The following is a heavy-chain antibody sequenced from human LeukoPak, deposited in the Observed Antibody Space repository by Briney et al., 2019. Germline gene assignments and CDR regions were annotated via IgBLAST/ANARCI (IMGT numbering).Heavy chain of an antibody. CDR2: MKPDGSEK. V-gene: IGHV3-7*01. J-gene: IGHJ4*02. CDR1: GFTFSTFW. D-gene: IGHD2-15*01. Sequence: GGSLRLSCAASGFTFSTFWMSWVRQAPGKGLEWVANMKPDGSEKDYVDSVKGRFTISRDNAKNSLYLQMNSLRAEDTAVYYCARVEAVAATHDDYWGQGTLVTVSS. CDR3: ARVEAVAATHDDY.